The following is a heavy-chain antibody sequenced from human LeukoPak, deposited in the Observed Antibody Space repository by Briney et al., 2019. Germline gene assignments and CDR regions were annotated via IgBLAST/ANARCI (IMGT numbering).Heavy chain of an antibody. CDR3: ARDSSSWAYYYYYYMDV. CDR2: INPNSGGT. V-gene: IGHV1-2*02. D-gene: IGHD6-13*01. Sequence: GASVRVSCKASGYTFTGYYMHWVRQAPGQGLEWMGWINPNSGGTNYAQKFQGRVTMTRDTSISTAYMELSRLRSDDTAVYYCARDSSSWAYYYYYYMDVWGKGTTVTVSS. J-gene: IGHJ6*03. CDR1: GYTFTGYY.